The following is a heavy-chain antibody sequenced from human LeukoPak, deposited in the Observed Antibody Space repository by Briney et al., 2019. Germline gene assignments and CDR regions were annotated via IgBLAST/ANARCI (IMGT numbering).Heavy chain of an antibody. D-gene: IGHD2-15*01. Sequence: ASVKVSCKASGYTFTGYYMHWVRQAPGQGLEWMGWINPNSGGTNYAQKFQGRVTMTRDTSISTAYMELSRLRSDDTAVYYCARIPPSYCSGGSCYPGAFDIWGQGTMVTVSS. V-gene: IGHV1-2*02. CDR3: ARIPPSYCSGGSCYPGAFDI. CDR2: INPNSGGT. J-gene: IGHJ3*02. CDR1: GYTFTGYY.